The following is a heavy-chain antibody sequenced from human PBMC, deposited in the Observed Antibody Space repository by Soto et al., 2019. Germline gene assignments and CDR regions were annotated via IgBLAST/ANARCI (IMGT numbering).Heavy chain of an antibody. Sequence: PGGSLRLSCAASGFTFSSYGMHWVRQAPGKGLEWVAVISYDGSNKYYADSVKGRFTISRDNSKNTLYLQMNSLRAEDTAVYYCAKDRRKWSSSRLDYWGQGTLVTVSS. CDR3: AKDRRKWSSSRLDY. J-gene: IGHJ4*02. CDR1: GFTFSSYG. D-gene: IGHD6-13*01. V-gene: IGHV3-30*18. CDR2: ISYDGSNK.